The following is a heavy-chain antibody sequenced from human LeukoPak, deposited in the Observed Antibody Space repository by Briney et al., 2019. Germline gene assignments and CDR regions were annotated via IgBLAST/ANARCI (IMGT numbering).Heavy chain of an antibody. D-gene: IGHD3-9*01. CDR1: GGSISSYY. J-gene: IGHJ6*03. V-gene: IGHV4-59*01. Sequence: SETLSLTCTVSGGSISSYYWSWIRQPPGKGLEWIGYIYYSGSTNYNPSLKSRVTISVDTSKNQFSLKLSSVTAAGTAVYYCARGPNSDNYYYYYYMDVWGKGTTVTVSS. CDR3: ARGPNSDNYYYYYYMDV. CDR2: IYYSGST.